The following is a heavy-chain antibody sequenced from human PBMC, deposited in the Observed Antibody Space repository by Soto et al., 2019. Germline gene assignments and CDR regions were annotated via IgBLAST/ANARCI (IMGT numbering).Heavy chain of an antibody. CDR3: AKDGRSLRYFDSGYFDL. D-gene: IGHD3-9*01. CDR1: GFTFDDYA. J-gene: IGHJ2*01. V-gene: IGHV3-9*01. Sequence: EVQLVESGGGLVQPGRSLRLSCVASGFTFDDYAMHWVRQAPGKGLEWVSGIVWNSATIGYVDSVKGRFTISRDNAKNSLYLQMNSLRAEDTALYYCAKDGRSLRYFDSGYFDLWGRGTLVTVSS. CDR2: IVWNSATI.